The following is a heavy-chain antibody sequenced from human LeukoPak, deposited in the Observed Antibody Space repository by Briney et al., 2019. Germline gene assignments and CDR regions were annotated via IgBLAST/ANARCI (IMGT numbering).Heavy chain of an antibody. CDR3: AKDRGYMDSRLGFDY. J-gene: IGHJ4*02. D-gene: IGHD3-10*01. CDR1: GFTFSSYA. CDR2: ISGSGGST. V-gene: IGHV3-23*01. Sequence: GGSLRLSCAASGFTFSSYAMSWVRQAPGKGLEWVSAISGSGGSTYYADSVKGRLTIPRDNSKNTLYLQMNSLRAEDTAVYYCAKDRGYMDSRLGFDYWGQGTLVTVSS.